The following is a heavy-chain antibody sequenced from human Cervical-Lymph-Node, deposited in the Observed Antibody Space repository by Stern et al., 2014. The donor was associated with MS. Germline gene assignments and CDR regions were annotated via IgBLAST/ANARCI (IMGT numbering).Heavy chain of an antibody. D-gene: IGHD6-19*01. CDR3: ASAVTGLNYYFHALDV. J-gene: IGHJ6*02. Sequence: QVQLGQSGAEVKKPGASVKVSCKVSGYTLNDLSLHWVRQAPGEGLEWMGGSSPEDGETIFAQGLQGRVTVNEDTSTDTAYMELSSLRSEDTAVYYCASAVTGLNYYFHALDVWGQGTTVTVSS. CDR1: GYTLNDLS. V-gene: IGHV1-24*01. CDR2: SSPEDGET.